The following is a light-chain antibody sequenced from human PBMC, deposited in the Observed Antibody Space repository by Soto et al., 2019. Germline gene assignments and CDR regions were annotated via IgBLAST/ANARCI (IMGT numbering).Light chain of an antibody. CDR1: SGHSNYV. CDR2: LNSDGSH. J-gene: IGLJ2*01. V-gene: IGLV4-69*01. CDR3: QTWDTGIRV. Sequence: QLVLTQSPSASASLGASVKLTCTLSSGHSNYVIAWHQQQPEKGPRYLMKLNSDGSHSKGDGIPDRFSGSSSGAERYLTISSLQSEDEADYSCQTWDTGIRVFGGGTKLTVL.